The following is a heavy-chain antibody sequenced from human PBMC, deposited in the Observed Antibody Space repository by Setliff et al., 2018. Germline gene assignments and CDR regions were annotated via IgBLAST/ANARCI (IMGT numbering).Heavy chain of an antibody. D-gene: IGHD3-3*01. J-gene: IGHJ4*02. Sequence: SLTCPVSGGSISSSSYYWGWIRQPPGKGLERIGSIYYSGSTYYNPSLKSRVTISVDTSKNQFSLKLSSVTAADTAVYYCARRETYYNFWSGYYAYWGQGTLVTVSS. CDR3: ARRETYYNFWSGYYAY. CDR1: GGSISSSSYY. CDR2: IYYSGST. V-gene: IGHV4-39*07.